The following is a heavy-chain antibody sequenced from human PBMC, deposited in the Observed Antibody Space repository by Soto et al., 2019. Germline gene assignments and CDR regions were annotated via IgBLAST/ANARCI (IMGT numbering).Heavy chain of an antibody. V-gene: IGHV4-31*11. CDR3: VTNRGFDFYYLDS. Sequence: QVQLQESGPGLVKPSQTLSLTCAVSGVSMRTGGDYWTWIRQDPGKGLEWIGYVYFSGTTYYNPSLKNRVTMSVDLSKNQFSLKLTSMTAADTAVYYCVTNRGFDFYYLDSWGQGTLVTVSS. CDR1: GVSMRTGGDY. J-gene: IGHJ4*02. D-gene: IGHD5-12*01. CDR2: VYFSGTT.